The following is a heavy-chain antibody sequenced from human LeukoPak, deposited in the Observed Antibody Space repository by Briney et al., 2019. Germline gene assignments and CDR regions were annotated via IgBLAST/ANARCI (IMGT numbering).Heavy chain of an antibody. J-gene: IGHJ4*02. V-gene: IGHV3-30*18. D-gene: IGHD2-15*01. CDR2: ISYDGSNK. Sequence: GGSLRLSCAASGFTFSSYGMHWVRQAPGKGLEWVAVISYDGSNKYYADSVKGRFTISRDNSKNTLYLQMNSLRAEDTAVYYCAKDPIVVVVAGPYYFDYWGQGTLVTVSS. CDR3: AKDPIVVVVAGPYYFDY. CDR1: GFTFSSYG.